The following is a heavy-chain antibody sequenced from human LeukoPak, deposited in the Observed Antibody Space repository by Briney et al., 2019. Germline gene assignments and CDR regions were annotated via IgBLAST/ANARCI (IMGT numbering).Heavy chain of an antibody. Sequence: SETLSLTCAVYGGSFSGYYWSWIRQPPGKGLEWIGEINHSGSTNYNPSLKSRVTISVDTSKNQFSLKLSSVTAADTAVYYCARHRQITYYYDSSGYFFDYWGQGTLVTVSS. CDR1: GGSFSGYY. CDR3: ARHRQITYYYDSSGYFFDY. CDR2: INHSGST. J-gene: IGHJ4*02. D-gene: IGHD3-22*01. V-gene: IGHV4-34*01.